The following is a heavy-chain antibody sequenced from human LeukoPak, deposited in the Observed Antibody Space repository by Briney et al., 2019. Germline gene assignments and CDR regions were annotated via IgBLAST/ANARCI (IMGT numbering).Heavy chain of an antibody. CDR2: IKQNGSEK. CDR3: ARDHTVAGIVFDY. Sequence: GGSLRLSCAASGFTFSNYWMNWVRQAPGKGLEWVANIKQNGSEKYYVDSVKGRFTISRDNAEHSLYLQMNSLRAEDTAVYYCARDHTVAGIVFDYWGQGTLVTVSS. D-gene: IGHD6-19*01. CDR1: GFTFSNYW. V-gene: IGHV3-7*01. J-gene: IGHJ4*02.